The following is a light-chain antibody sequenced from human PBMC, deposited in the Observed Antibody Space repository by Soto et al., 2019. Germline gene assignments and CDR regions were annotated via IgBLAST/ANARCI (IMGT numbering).Light chain of an antibody. Sequence: EIVLTQSPATLSLSPVEIATVACRASQSVSSHLAWYQQKRGQAPRLLIYDESSRASGIPDRLSGSGSGTDFNLTISRLEPEDFAVYYCQKGGNWPLTFGQGTRLEIK. J-gene: IGKJ5*01. CDR1: QSVSSH. V-gene: IGKV3-11*01. CDR2: DES. CDR3: QKGGNWPLT.